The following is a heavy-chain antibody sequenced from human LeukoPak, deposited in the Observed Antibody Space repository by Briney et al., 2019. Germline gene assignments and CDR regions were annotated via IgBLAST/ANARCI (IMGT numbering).Heavy chain of an antibody. CDR3: ARDLDDTWAGFDY. D-gene: IGHD1-1*01. Sequence: PGGSLRLSCVGSGFTFSSLWMNWVRQAPGKGLEWVANIKEDGSEKYYVDSVKGRFTISRDNAKNSLYLQMNSLRAEDTAVYHCARDLDDTWAGFDYWGQGTLVTVSS. V-gene: IGHV3-7*01. CDR2: IKEDGSEK. J-gene: IGHJ4*02. CDR1: GFTFSSLW.